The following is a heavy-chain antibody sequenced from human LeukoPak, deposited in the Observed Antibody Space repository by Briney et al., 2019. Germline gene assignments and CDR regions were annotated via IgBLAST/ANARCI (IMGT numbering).Heavy chain of an antibody. CDR2: ISSSGSTI. Sequence: HPGGSLRLSCAASGFTFSSYEMNWVRQAPGKGLEWVSYISSSGSTIYYADSVKGRFIISRDNAKNSLYLQMNSLRAEDTAVYYCARDWKGNWRGLDYWGQGTLVTVSS. CDR1: GFTFSSYE. V-gene: IGHV3-48*03. D-gene: IGHD3-3*01. J-gene: IGHJ4*02. CDR3: ARDWKGNWRGLDY.